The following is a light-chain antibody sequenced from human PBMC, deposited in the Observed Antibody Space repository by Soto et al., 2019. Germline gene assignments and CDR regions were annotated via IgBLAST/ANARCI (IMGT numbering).Light chain of an antibody. CDR3: HQYSASHT. Sequence: DIQMTQSPSTLSASVGDRIIITCRASESISSWLAWYQQKPGKAPKLLIYKASTLESGVPSGFSASGSGTEFTLTISSLQPDDSATYFCHQYSASHTFGGGTKVEIK. V-gene: IGKV1-5*03. CDR2: KAS. J-gene: IGKJ4*01. CDR1: ESISSW.